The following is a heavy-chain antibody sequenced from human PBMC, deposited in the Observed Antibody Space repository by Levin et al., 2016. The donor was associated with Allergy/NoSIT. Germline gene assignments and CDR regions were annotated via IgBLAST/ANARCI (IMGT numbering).Heavy chain of an antibody. CDR3: ARDRSGSYLFDY. J-gene: IGHJ4*02. V-gene: IGHV4-34*01. D-gene: IGHD1-26*01. Sequence: WIRQPPGKGLEWIGEINHSGSTNYNPSLKSRVTISVDTSKNQFSLKLSSVTAADTAVYYCARDRSGSYLFDYWGQGTLVTVSS. CDR2: INHSGST.